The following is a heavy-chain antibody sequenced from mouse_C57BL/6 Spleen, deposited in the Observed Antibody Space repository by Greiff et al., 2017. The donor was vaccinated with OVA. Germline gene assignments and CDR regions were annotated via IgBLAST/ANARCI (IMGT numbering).Heavy chain of an antibody. CDR1: GYVFTNYL. CDR2: INPGSGGT. V-gene: IGHV1-54*01. D-gene: IGHD3-1*01. J-gene: IGHJ3*01. CDR3: ARFDRGFAY. Sequence: QVQLQQSGAELVRPGTSVKVSCKASGYVFTNYLIEWVKQRPGQGLEWIGVINPGSGGTNYNEKFKGKATLTADKSSSTAYMQLSSLTSEDSAVYFCARFDRGFAYWGQGTLVTVSA.